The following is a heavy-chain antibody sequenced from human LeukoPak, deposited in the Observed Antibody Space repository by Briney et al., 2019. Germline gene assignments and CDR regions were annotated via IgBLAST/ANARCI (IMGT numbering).Heavy chain of an antibody. V-gene: IGHV3-74*01. CDR1: GNYW. D-gene: IGHD5-18*01. CDR3: ASLDTAKQPLANH. CDR2: VNSDGSWT. Sequence: GGSLRLSCAASGNYWMHWVRQAPGKGLVWVSHVNSDGSWTTYADSVKGRFTISKDNAKNSLYLQMNTLRVEDTAMYYCASLDTAKQPLANHWGQGTLVTVSS. J-gene: IGHJ5*02.